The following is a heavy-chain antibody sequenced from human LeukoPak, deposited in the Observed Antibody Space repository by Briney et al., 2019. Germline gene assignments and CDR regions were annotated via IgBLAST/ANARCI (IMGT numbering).Heavy chain of an antibody. V-gene: IGHV1-3*01. CDR1: GYTFTSYA. J-gene: IGHJ4*02. CDR3: ARFGLNYGGIPGDY. CDR2: INAGNGNT. Sequence: ASVKVSCKASGYTFTSYAMHWVRQAPGQSLEWMGWINAGNGNTKYSQKFQGRVIITRDTSACTAYMELSSLRSEDTAVYYCARFGLNYGGIPGDYWGQGTLVTVSS. D-gene: IGHD4-23*01.